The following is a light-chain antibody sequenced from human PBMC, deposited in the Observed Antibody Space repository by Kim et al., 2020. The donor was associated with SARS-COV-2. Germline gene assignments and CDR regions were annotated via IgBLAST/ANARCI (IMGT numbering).Light chain of an antibody. J-gene: IGKJ2*01. CDR1: HGVAGD. Sequence: EIVVTQSPATLSVSPGERATLSCRASHGVAGDVAWYQQKPGRAPRLLIYGASTRANGIPARFSGSASGTEFTLTISSVQSEDFAVYYCQQYNDWPVHFGQGTKVDIK. CDR3: QQYNDWPVH. CDR2: GAS. V-gene: IGKV3-15*01.